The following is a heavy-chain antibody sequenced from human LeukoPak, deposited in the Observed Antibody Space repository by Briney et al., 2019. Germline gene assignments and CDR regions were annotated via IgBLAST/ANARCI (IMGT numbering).Heavy chain of an antibody. J-gene: IGHJ4*02. V-gene: IGHV4-34*01. CDR1: GGSFSGYY. CDR3: ARVAPGYSSSWYALGY. CDR2: INHSGST. D-gene: IGHD6-13*01. Sequence: SETLSLTCAVYGGSFSGYYWSWIRQHPGKGLEWIGEINHSGSTNYNPPLKSRVTISVDTSKNQFSLKLSSVTAADTAVYYCARVAPGYSSSWYALGYWGQGTLVTVSS.